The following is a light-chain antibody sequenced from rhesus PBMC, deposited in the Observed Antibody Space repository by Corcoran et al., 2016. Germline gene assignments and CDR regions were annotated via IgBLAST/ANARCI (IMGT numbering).Light chain of an antibody. CDR1: QGISNW. Sequence: DIQMAQSPSSLSASVGDRVTITCRASQGISNWLAWYQPKPGKAPKLLIYRASNLETGVPSRFSGSGSGTHFTLPISSLQPEDIATYYCQQHDNSPPSFGQGTKVEIK. J-gene: IGKJ2*01. CDR2: RAS. V-gene: IGKV1-69*01. CDR3: QQHDNSPPS.